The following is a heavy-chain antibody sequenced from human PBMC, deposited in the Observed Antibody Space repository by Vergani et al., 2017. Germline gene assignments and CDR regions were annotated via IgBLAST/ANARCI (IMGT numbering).Heavy chain of an antibody. CDR1: GGSISSGGYY. D-gene: IGHD2-21*02. CDR3: ARGSVVVTATDSARSHKEKYVQH. J-gene: IGHJ1*01. V-gene: IGHV4-31*11. Sequence: QVQLQESGPGLVKPSQTLSLTCAVSGGSISSGGYYWSWIRQHPGKDLEWIGYTYYSGSTYYNPSLNIRVTISVDTSKNQFSLKLSSVTAADTAVYYCARGSVVVTATDSARSHKEKYVQHWGQGTLVTVSS. CDR2: TYYSGST.